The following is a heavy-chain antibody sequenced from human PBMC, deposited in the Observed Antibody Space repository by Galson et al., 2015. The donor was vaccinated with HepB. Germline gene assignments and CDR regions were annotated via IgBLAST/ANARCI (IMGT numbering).Heavy chain of an antibody. Sequence: SLRLSCAASGFTFSSYAMHWVRQAPGKGLEWVAVISYDGRNKYYADSVKGRFTISRDNSKNTLYLQMNSLRSEDTAVYYCARGDYGGPQGVFDYWGQGTLVTVSS. V-gene: IGHV3-30*04. J-gene: IGHJ4*02. CDR1: GFTFSSYA. CDR2: ISYDGRNK. CDR3: ARGDYGGPQGVFDY. D-gene: IGHD4-23*01.